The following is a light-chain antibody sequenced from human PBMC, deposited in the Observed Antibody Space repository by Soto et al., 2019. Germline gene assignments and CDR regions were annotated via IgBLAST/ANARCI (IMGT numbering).Light chain of an antibody. Sequence: QAVVTQEPSLTVSPGGTVTLTCASSTGAVTSGYNPNWFQQKPGQALRALIYSTSNKHYWTPARFSGSLLGGKAALTLSGVQPEDEAEYYCLLYYGGAVVFGGGTKLTVL. CDR3: LLYYGGAVV. J-gene: IGLJ2*01. V-gene: IGLV7-43*01. CDR1: TGAVTSGYN. CDR2: STS.